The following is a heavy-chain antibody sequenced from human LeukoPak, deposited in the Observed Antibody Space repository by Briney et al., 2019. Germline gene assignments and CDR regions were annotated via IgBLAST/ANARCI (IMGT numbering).Heavy chain of an antibody. D-gene: IGHD2-2*01. J-gene: IGHJ6*03. CDR3: AKDGVICSSTSCDYYYYMDV. CDR1: GFTFSSYG. CDR2: IRYDGSNK. V-gene: IGHV3-30*02. Sequence: GGSLRLSCAASGFTFSSYGMHWVRQAPGKGLEWVAFIRYDGSNKYYADSVKGRFTISRDNSKNTLYLQMNSLRPGDTAVYFCAKDGVICSSTSCDYYYYMDVWGKGTTVTVSS.